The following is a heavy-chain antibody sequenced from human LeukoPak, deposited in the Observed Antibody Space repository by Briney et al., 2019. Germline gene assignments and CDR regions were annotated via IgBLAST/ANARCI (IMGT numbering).Heavy chain of an antibody. D-gene: IGHD2-2*01. V-gene: IGHV1-69*13. J-gene: IGHJ4*02. CDR2: IIPIFGTA. CDR1: RGTFSSYA. CDR3: ARASKRPRYCSSTSCYAYYFDY. Sequence: SVKVSCKASRGTFSSYAISWVRQAPGQGLEWMGGIIPIFGTANYAQKFQGRVTITADESTSTAYMELSSLRSEDTAVYYCARASKRPRYCSSTSCYAYYFDYWGQGTLVTVSS.